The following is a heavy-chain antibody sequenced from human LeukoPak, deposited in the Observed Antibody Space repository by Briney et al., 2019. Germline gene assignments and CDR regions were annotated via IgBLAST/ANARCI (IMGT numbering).Heavy chain of an antibody. J-gene: IGHJ3*02. CDR1: GFTFSSYS. V-gene: IGHV3-48*04. Sequence: GGSLRLSCAASGFTFSSYSMNWVRQAPGKGLEWVSYISSSSSTIYYADSVKGRFTISRDNAKNSLYLQMNSLRAEDTAVYYCARDKGYYGSGSRNAFDIWGQGTMVTVSS. CDR2: ISSSSSTI. D-gene: IGHD3-10*01. CDR3: ARDKGYYGSGSRNAFDI.